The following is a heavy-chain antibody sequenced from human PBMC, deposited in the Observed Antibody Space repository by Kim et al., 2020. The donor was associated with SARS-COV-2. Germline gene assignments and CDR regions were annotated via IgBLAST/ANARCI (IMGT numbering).Heavy chain of an antibody. V-gene: IGHV3-64D*06. J-gene: IGHJ4*02. D-gene: IGHD2-21*02. Sequence: KRRFTISRDNSKHKLYLQMSSLRAEDTAVYYCVKGDTYCGGDCYSSYFDYWGQGTLVTVSS. CDR3: VKGDTYCGGDCYSSYFDY.